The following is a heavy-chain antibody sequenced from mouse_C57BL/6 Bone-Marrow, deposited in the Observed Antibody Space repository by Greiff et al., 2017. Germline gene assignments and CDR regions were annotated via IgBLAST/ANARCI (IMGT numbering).Heavy chain of an antibody. Sequence: QVQLQQPGAELVRPGSSVKLSCKASGYTFTSYWMDWVKQRPGQGLEWIGNIYPSDSETHYNQKFKDKATLTVDKSSSTAYMQLSSLTSEDSAVYYCATYGGSYWYFDVWGTGTTVTVSS. CDR1: GYTFTSYW. V-gene: IGHV1-61*01. CDR2: IYPSDSET. D-gene: IGHD1-1*01. CDR3: ATYGGSYWYFDV. J-gene: IGHJ1*03.